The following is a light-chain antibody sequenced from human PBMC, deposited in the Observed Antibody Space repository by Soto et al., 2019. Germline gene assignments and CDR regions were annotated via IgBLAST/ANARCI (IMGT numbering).Light chain of an antibody. J-gene: IGLJ1*01. CDR3: QSYYNSLSGSDV. CDR2: LIV. Sequence: QSVVTQRPSGPESKGNMDNLSFSESSSNIWAGYDVHCYQHPPRTAPEILSLLIVNRPAGVPDRFSGSKSATSASLAISGPQAEDEAEYFCQSYYNSLSGSDVFRTGTKVTVL. CDR1: SSNIWAGYD. V-gene: IGLV1-40*01.